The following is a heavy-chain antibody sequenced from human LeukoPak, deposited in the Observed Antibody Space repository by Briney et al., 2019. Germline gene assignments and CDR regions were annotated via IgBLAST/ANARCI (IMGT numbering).Heavy chain of an antibody. V-gene: IGHV1-46*01. CDR1: GYTFTSYY. D-gene: IGHD5-18*01. CDR3: ARDACVAMVSCDAFDI. CDR2: INPSGGST. J-gene: IGHJ3*02. Sequence: ASVKVSCKASGYTFTSYYMHWVRQAPGQGLEWMGIINPSGGSTSYAQKFQGRVTMTRDTSTSTVYMELSSLRSEDTAVYYCARDACVAMVSCDAFDIWGQGTMVTVSS.